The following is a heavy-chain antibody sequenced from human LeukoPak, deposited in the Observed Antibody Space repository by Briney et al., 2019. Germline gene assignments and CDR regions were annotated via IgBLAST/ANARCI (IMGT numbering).Heavy chain of an antibody. D-gene: IGHD6-19*01. Sequence: GGSLRLSCAASGFTFSSYSMNWVRQAPGKGLEWVSSISSSSSYIYYADSVKGRFTISRDNAKNSLYLQMNSLRAEDTAVYYCARARIAVAGTNYFDYWGQGTLVIVSS. CDR3: ARARIAVAGTNYFDY. CDR2: ISSSSSYI. J-gene: IGHJ4*02. V-gene: IGHV3-21*01. CDR1: GFTFSSYS.